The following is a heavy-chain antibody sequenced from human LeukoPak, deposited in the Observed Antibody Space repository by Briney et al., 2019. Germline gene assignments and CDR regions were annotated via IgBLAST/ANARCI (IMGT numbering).Heavy chain of an antibody. CDR1: GFTFSSYG. D-gene: IGHD6-13*01. CDR3: AKMPPAGQQRYSHDY. CDR2: IRYDGSNK. V-gene: IGHV3-30*02. Sequence: GGSLRLSCAASGFTFSSYGMHWVRQAPGKGLEWVAFIRYDGSNKYYADSVKGRSTISRDNSKNTLYLQMNSLRAEDTAVYYCAKMPPAGQQRYSHDYWGQGTLVTVSS. J-gene: IGHJ4*02.